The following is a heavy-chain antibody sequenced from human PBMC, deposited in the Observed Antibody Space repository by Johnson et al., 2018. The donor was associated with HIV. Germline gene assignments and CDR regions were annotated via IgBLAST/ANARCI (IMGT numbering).Heavy chain of an antibody. CDR1: GFTLSSYA. Sequence: VQLVESGGGLVQPGRSLRLSCAASGFTLSSYAMHWVRQAPGKGLEWVSVIYSGGSTYYADSVKGRFTISRDNSKNTLYLQMNSLRAEDTAVYYCARGHYYDTGHDAFDIWGQGTMVTVSS. D-gene: IGHD3-22*01. J-gene: IGHJ3*02. V-gene: IGHV3-66*01. CDR3: ARGHYYDTGHDAFDI. CDR2: IYSGGST.